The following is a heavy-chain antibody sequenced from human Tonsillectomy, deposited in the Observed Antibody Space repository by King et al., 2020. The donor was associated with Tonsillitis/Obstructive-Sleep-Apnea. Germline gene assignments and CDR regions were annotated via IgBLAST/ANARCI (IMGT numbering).Heavy chain of an antibody. CDR2: ISDRGDNT. Sequence: VQLVESGGGLVQPGGSLRLSCATSGFTFRSYAMSWVRQAPGKGLEWVSSISDRGDNTYYADSVKGRFTFSRDNSKNTLYLQMNSLRGEDTALYYCAGGPAGADYYYMDVWGKGTTVTVSS. V-gene: IGHV3-23*04. CDR1: GFTFRSYA. D-gene: IGHD6-19*01. J-gene: IGHJ6*03. CDR3: AGGPAGADYYYMDV.